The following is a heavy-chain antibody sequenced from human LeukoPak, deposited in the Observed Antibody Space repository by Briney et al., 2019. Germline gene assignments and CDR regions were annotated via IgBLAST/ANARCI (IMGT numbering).Heavy chain of an antibody. CDR1: GFSFSGHW. CDR2: ISPTRSTT. D-gene: IGHD6-6*01. Sequence: GGSLRLSCTASGFSFSGHWMHWARQLPGKGLVWVSRISPTRSTTSYADSVKGRFTVSRDNAKNTLYLQVNNLRAEDTAVYYCARGPNSNWSGLDFWGQGTLLTVSS. CDR3: ARGPNSNWSGLDF. V-gene: IGHV3-74*01. J-gene: IGHJ4*02.